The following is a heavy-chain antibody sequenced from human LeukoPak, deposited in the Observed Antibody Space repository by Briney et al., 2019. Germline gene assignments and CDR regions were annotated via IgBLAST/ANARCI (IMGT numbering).Heavy chain of an antibody. CDR3: ARDPRTPANWFDP. Sequence: SETLSLTCTVSGGSISSYYWSWIRQPPGKGLEWIGYIYYSGSTNYNPSLKSRVTISVDTSKNQFSLKLSSVTAADTAVYYCARDPRTPANWFDPWGQGTLVTVSS. CDR1: GGSISSYY. CDR2: IYYSGST. D-gene: IGHD1-14*01. J-gene: IGHJ5*02. V-gene: IGHV4-59*01.